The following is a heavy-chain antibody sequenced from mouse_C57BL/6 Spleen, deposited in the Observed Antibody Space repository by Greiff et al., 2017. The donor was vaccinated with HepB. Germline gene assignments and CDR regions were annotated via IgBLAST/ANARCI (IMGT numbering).Heavy chain of an antibody. D-gene: IGHD2-13*01. CDR1: GYTFTSYT. Sequence: VQLQQSGAELARPGASVKMSCKASGYTFTSYTMHWVKQRPGQGLEWIGYINPSSGYTKYNQKFKDKATLTADKSSSTAYMQLSSLTSEDSAVYYCARQDCDGAWFAYWGQGTLVTVSA. CDR2: INPSSGYT. V-gene: IGHV1-4*01. J-gene: IGHJ3*01. CDR3: ARQDCDGAWFAY.